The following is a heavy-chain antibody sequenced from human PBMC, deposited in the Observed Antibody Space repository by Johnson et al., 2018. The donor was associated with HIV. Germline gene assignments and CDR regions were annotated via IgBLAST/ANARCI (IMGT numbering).Heavy chain of an antibody. J-gene: IGHJ3*01. CDR1: GFTVSYNY. CDR2: IYSSGSTI. Sequence: VQLVESGGGLIQPGGSLRLSCVASGFTVSYNYMNWVRQAPGKGLEWVSVIYSSGSTIYYADSVKGRFTISREHAKNSLYLQMNSLRVEDTALYFCATVWRNEGRHSFDVWGLGTMVTVSS. V-gene: IGHV3-53*01. CDR3: ATVWRNEGRHSFDV. D-gene: IGHD1-1*01.